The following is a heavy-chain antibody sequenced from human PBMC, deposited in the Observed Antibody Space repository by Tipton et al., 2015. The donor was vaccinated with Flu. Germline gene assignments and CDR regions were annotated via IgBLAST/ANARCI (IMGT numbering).Heavy chain of an antibody. Sequence: TLSLTCAVSGYSISSGYYWGWIRQPPGKGLEWIGSIYHSGSTYYNPSLKSRVTRSVDTSKNQFSLKLSSVTAADTAVYYCAIQRPTSYYGSGSYMDYWGQGTLVTVSS. J-gene: IGHJ4*02. D-gene: IGHD3-10*01. CDR3: AIQRPTSYYGSGSYMDY. CDR2: IYHSGST. V-gene: IGHV4-38-2*01. CDR1: GYSISSGYY.